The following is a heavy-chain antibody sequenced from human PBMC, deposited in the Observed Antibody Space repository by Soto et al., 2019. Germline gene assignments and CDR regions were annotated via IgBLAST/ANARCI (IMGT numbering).Heavy chain of an antibody. Sequence: QVQLVQSGAEVKKPGSSVKVSCKASGGTFSSYTISWVRQAPGQGLEWMGRIIPILGIANYAQKFQGRGTITANKSTSTAYMELRSLRSEDTAVYYCARLIVGATTNAFDIWGQGTMVTVSS. CDR2: IIPILGIA. J-gene: IGHJ3*02. D-gene: IGHD1-26*01. V-gene: IGHV1-69*02. CDR1: GGTFSSYT. CDR3: ARLIVGATTNAFDI.